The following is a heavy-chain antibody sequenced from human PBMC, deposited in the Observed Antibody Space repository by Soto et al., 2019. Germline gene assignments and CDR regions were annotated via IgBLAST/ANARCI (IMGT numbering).Heavy chain of an antibody. CDR3: TTARGTYGAEYFQH. J-gene: IGHJ1*01. CDR2: IKSKTDGGTT. CDR1: GFTFTNAW. D-gene: IGHD4-17*01. V-gene: IGHV3-15*01. Sequence: PGGSLRLSCAASGFTFTNAWMSWVRQAPGKGLEWVGRIKSKTDGGTTDYAAPVKGRFTISRDDSKNTLYLQMNSLKTEDTAVYYCTTARGTYGAEYFQHWGQGTQVTVSS.